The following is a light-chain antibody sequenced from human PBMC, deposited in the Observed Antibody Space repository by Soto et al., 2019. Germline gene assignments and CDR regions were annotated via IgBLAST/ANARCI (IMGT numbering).Light chain of an antibody. J-gene: IGKJ1*01. CDR2: DAS. Sequence: DIQMTQSPSSLSASVGDRVTITCQASQDISKYLNWYQQQPGKAPKLLIYDASNLETGVPSRFSGTGSGTGFTLTINRLEPEDFAVYYCQQYGSSPPTFGQGTNVDIK. V-gene: IGKV1-33*01. CDR1: QDISKY. CDR3: QQYGSSPPT.